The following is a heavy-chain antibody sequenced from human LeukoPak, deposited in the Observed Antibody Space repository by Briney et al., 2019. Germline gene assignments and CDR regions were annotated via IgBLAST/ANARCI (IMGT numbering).Heavy chain of an antibody. D-gene: IGHD2-2*01. CDR3: VRAYPQGVVVVPPAVGRAFDI. CDR2: ISVYNGTT. CDR1: GSSFTSYG. J-gene: IGHJ3*02. V-gene: IGHV1-18*01. Sequence: ASVKVSCKASGSSFTSYGMSGGRQAPEQGLRGLGWISVYNGTTKSAQTFQGRVTMTTDTSASPAYMELRSLRSDDTAVYYCVRAYPQGVVVVPPAVGRAFDIWGQGTMVIVSS.